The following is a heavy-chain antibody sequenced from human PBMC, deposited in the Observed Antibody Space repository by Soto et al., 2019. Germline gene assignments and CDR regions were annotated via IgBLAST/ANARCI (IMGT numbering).Heavy chain of an antibody. Sequence: SVKVSCKASGGTFSSYAISWVRQAPGQGLEWMGGIIPIFGTANYAQKFQGRVTITADESTSTAYMELSSLRSEDTAVYYCARVPHVGIRLHWFDPWGQGTLVTVSS. V-gene: IGHV1-69*13. CDR3: ARVPHVGIRLHWFDP. D-gene: IGHD1-20*01. CDR2: IIPIFGTA. CDR1: GGTFSSYA. J-gene: IGHJ5*02.